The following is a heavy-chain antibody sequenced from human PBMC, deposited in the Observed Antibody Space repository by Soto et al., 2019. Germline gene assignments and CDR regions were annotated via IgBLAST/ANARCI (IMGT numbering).Heavy chain of an antibody. D-gene: IGHD3-22*01. J-gene: IGHJ4*02. CDR2: ISSSSSYI. V-gene: IGHV3-21*01. Sequence: PGGSLRLSCAASGFTFSSYSMNWVRQAPGKGLEWVSSISSSSSYIYYADSVKGRFTISRDNAKNSLYLQMNSLRAEDTAVYYCARDSYDSSGYYFGFDYWGQGTLVTVSS. CDR1: GFTFSSYS. CDR3: ARDSYDSSGYYFGFDY.